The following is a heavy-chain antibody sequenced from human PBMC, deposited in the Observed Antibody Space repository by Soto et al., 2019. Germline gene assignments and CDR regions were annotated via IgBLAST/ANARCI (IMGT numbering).Heavy chain of an antibody. CDR2: ISSNSAYI. V-gene: IGHV3-21*01. J-gene: IGHJ5*02. CDR3: TRDASRDSSARGWFDP. CDR1: GFTFRSFT. D-gene: IGHD6-13*01. Sequence: GGSLRLSCAASGFTFRSFTMNWVRQAPGKGLEWVSTISSNSAYIYYTDALRGRFTISRGNAKNSLHLQMNSLRAEDTAVYYCTRDASRDSSARGWFDPWGPGTLVTVSS.